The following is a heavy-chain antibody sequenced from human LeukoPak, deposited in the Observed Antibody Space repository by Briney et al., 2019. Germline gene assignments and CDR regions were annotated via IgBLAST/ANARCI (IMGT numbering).Heavy chain of an antibody. D-gene: IGHD5-24*01. CDR1: GFTFSSYW. V-gene: IGHV3-74*01. Sequence: GGSLRLSCAASGFTFSSYWMHWVRQAPGKGLAWVSRINSDGSSTSYADSVKGRFTISRDNAKNTLYLQMNSLRAEDTAVYYCAREEDGYGSFDYWGQGTLVTVSS. CDR3: AREEDGYGSFDY. CDR2: INSDGSST. J-gene: IGHJ4*02.